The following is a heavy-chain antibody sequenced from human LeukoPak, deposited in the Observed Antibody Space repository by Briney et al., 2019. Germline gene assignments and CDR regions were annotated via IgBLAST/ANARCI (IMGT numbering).Heavy chain of an antibody. Sequence: SETLSLTCTVSAGSISSYYWSWIRQPPGKGLEWIGYIYTIGSTNYNPSLKSRVTISVDTSKNQFSLKLSSVTAADTAVYYCARQDSSGYYFPLDYWGQGTLVTVSS. CDR3: ARQDSSGYYFPLDY. CDR2: IYTIGST. CDR1: AGSISSYY. V-gene: IGHV4-4*09. J-gene: IGHJ4*02. D-gene: IGHD3-22*01.